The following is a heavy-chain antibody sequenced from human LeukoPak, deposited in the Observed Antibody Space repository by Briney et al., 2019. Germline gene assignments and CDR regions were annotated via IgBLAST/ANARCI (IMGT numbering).Heavy chain of an antibody. V-gene: IGHV4-30-4*01. CDR2: IYYSGST. CDR1: GGSISSGDYY. D-gene: IGHD6-19*01. CDR3: ARFERAAVAGYYYYYGMDV. J-gene: IGHJ6*02. Sequence: SETLSLTCTVSGGSISSGDYYWSWIRQPPGKGLEWIGYIYYSGSTYYNLSLKSRVTISVDTSKNQFSLKLSSVTAADTAVYYCARFERAAVAGYYYYYGMDVWGQGTTVTVSS.